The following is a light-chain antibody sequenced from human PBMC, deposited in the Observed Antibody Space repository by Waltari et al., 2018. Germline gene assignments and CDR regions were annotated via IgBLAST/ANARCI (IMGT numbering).Light chain of an antibody. V-gene: IGKV1-39*01. CDR2: AAS. Sequence: IQMTQSPSSLSASVGDRVTITCRASQSVGNYVNWDQHRPGQAPKVLIYAASTLQGGVPSRFSGSGSGTVFTLTINSLQPEDLSIYYCQQTYSAPLSFGGGTKVEMK. CDR3: QQTYSAPLS. J-gene: IGKJ4*01. CDR1: QSVGNY.